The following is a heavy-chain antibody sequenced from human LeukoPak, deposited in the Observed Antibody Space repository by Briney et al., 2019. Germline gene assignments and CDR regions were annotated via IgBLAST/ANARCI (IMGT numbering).Heavy chain of an antibody. Sequence: GGSVRLSCAASGFTFSTFDLHWVRQAPGKGLEWVALISYDGSNEYYADSVKGRFAISRDNSKNTLFLQLNSLRAEDTAIYYCAKGLTYNFWSGPIDYWGQGTLVTVSS. V-gene: IGHV3-30*18. CDR3: AKGLTYNFWSGPIDY. CDR1: GFTFSTFD. J-gene: IGHJ4*02. CDR2: ISYDGSNE. D-gene: IGHD3-3*01.